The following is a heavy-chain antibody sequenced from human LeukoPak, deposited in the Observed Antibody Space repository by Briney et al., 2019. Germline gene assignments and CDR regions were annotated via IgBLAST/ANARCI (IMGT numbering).Heavy chain of an antibody. Sequence: SETLSLTCAVYGGSFSGYYWSWIRQPPGKGLEWIGEINHSGSTNYNPSLKSRVTISVGTSKNQFSLKLSSVTAADTAVYYCARAPYYYGSGSYYLIWGQGTLVTVSS. V-gene: IGHV4-34*01. J-gene: IGHJ4*02. D-gene: IGHD3-10*01. CDR2: INHSGST. CDR3: ARAPYYYGSGSYYLI. CDR1: GGSFSGYY.